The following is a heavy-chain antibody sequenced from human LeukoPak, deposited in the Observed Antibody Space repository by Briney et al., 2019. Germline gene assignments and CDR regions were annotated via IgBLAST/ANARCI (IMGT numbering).Heavy chain of an antibody. V-gene: IGHV4-61*01. CDR2: VYYSGST. CDR3: ARYAGRDAHFDH. J-gene: IGHJ4*02. CDR1: GGSVSNENYY. Sequence: SETLSLTCTVSGGSVSNENYYWSWIRQPPGKGLEWIAYVYYSGSTNNNPSLWSRLSISVDTSKNQFSLKLSCVTAADTAVYYCARYAGRDAHFDHWGQGTLVTVSS.